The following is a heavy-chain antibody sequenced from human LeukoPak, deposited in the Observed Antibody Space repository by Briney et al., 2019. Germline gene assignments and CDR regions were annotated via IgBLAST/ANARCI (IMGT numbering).Heavy chain of an antibody. V-gene: IGHV1-18*01. D-gene: IGHD3-22*01. J-gene: IGHJ5*02. Sequence: GASVKVSCKASGYTFTNDGVTWVRQAPGQGLEWMGRISVHNGKIDYAQKFQGRVTLTTDKSTNIAYMDLRSLRSDDTAVYYCAKDWAIVGSGWLDPWGQGTLVTVSS. CDR1: GYTFTNDG. CDR3: AKDWAIVGSGWLDP. CDR2: ISVHNGKI.